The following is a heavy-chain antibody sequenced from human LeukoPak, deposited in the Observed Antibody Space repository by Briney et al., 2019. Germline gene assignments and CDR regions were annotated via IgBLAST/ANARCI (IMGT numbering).Heavy chain of an antibody. CDR2: ISSSSSYI. V-gene: IGHV3-21*01. D-gene: IGHD3-22*01. J-gene: IGHJ4*02. CDR1: GFTFSSYS. Sequence: GGSLRLSCAASGFTFSSYSMNWVRQAPGKGLEWVSSISSSSSYIYYADSVKGRFTIPRDNAKNSLYLQMNSLRAEDTAVSYCARDRKYDSSGYYHYWGQGTLVTVSS. CDR3: ARDRKYDSSGYYHY.